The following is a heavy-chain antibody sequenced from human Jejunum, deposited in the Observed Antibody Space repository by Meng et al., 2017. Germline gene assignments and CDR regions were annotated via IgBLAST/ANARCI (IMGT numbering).Heavy chain of an antibody. V-gene: IGHV3-23*01. CDR1: GFTFSTYA. D-gene: IGHD2-2*01. J-gene: IGHJ4*02. CDR3: AKDRSSASSYALDY. CDR2: IHGSSDTT. Sequence: GESLKISCAASGFTFSTYAMSWVRQAPGKGLEWVSSIHGSSDTTYYADSVKGRFTISRDNSKNTLSLQMNGLGADDTAVYYFAKDRSSASSYALDYWGQGTLVTVSS.